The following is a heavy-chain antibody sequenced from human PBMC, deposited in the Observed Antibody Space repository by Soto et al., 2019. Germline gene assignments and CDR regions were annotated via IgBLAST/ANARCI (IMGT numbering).Heavy chain of an antibody. V-gene: IGHV3-33*01. CDR3: ARAVGPFDY. J-gene: IGHJ4*02. CDR1: GFTFSTYG. Sequence: QVQLVESGGGVVQPGRSLRLSCAASGFTFSTYGMHWVRQAPGMGLEWVAVIWYDGSHKDYVDSVKGRFTISRDNSKNILYLQMNSLRVEVTAVYYCARAVGPFDYWGQGTLVTVSS. CDR2: IWYDGSHK. D-gene: IGHD1-26*01.